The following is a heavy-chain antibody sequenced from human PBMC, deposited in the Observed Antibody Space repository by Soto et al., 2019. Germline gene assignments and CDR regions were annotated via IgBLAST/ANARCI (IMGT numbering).Heavy chain of an antibody. J-gene: IGHJ6*02. Sequence: ASVKVSCKASGYTFTSYDIHWVRQASGQGLEWMGWMNPNSGNTDYAQKFKGRVTMTRNISISTAYMELSSLRSEDTGVYYCARSPLFDFWSGYYNEEDYYYYGMDVWGQGTTVTVSS. CDR2: MNPNSGNT. CDR3: ARSPLFDFWSGYYNEEDYYYYGMDV. D-gene: IGHD3-3*01. CDR1: GYTFTSYD. V-gene: IGHV1-8*02.